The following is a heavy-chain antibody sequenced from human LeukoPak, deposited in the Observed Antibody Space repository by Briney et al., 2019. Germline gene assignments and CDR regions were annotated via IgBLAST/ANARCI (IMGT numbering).Heavy chain of an antibody. J-gene: IGHJ5*02. V-gene: IGHV1-8*01. CDR1: GYTFSSYD. CDR3: ARDQWFGELLNWFDP. D-gene: IGHD3-10*01. CDR2: MNPNSGNT. Sequence: ASVKVSCKASGYTFSSYDINWVRQATGQGLEWMGWMNPNSGNTGYAQKFQGRVTMTRNTSISTAYMELSSLRSEDTAVYYCARDQWFGELLNWFDPWGQGTLVTVSS.